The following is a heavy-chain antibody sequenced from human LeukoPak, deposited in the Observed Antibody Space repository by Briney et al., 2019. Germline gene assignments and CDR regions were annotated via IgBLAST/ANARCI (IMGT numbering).Heavy chain of an antibody. J-gene: IGHJ4*02. D-gene: IGHD6-13*01. Sequence: GGSLRLSCEGSGMTFRMCAMSWVRQAPGKGLEWVSSITASGTTTYYADSLKGRFTISRDNSKNTLYLQMNSLRAEDTAVYYCAKAVAAAGLVDYWGQGTLVTVSS. V-gene: IGHV3-23*01. CDR3: AKAVAAAGLVDY. CDR2: ITASGTTT. CDR1: GMTFRMCA.